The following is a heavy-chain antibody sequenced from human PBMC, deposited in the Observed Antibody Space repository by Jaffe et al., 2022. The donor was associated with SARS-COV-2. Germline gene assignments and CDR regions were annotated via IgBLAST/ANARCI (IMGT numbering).Heavy chain of an antibody. Sequence: EVQLVESGGGLVQPGGSLRLSCADSGFTFSSNWMHWVRQAPGKGLEWVANINQDGSKRYYVDSVMGRFTISRDNAKSSLYLQMDSLRAEDTAVYYCARAIAAAGSYWGQGTLVTVSS. V-gene: IGHV3-7*01. CDR3: ARAIAAAGSY. CDR2: INQDGSKR. J-gene: IGHJ4*02. CDR1: GFTFSSNW. D-gene: IGHD6-13*01.